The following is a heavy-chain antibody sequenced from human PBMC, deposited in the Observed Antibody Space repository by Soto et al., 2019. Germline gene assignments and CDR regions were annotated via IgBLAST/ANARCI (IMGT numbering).Heavy chain of an antibody. CDR2: MSYDGSNE. J-gene: IGHJ4*02. D-gene: IGHD1-26*01. CDR3: AKVGSHNSDF. Sequence: QVQLVESGGGVVQPGRSLRLSCAASGFTFSHYAMHWVRQAPGKGLEWVALMSYDGSNEYYADSVKGRFTISRDNSKNPLYLQVNSLRAEDTAVYYCAKVGSHNSDFWGQGPLVTVSS. CDR1: GFTFSHYA. V-gene: IGHV3-30*18.